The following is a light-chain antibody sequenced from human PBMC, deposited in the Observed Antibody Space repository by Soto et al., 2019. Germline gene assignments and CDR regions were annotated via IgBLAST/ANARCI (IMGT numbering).Light chain of an antibody. V-gene: IGKV3-20*01. J-gene: IGKJ4*01. Sequence: TLCTPRPGAPCASPGERATLSCRASQSVSSSYLAWYQQKPGQAPRLLIYGASSRATGIPDRFSGSGSGTDFTLTISRLEPEDFAVYYCQQYDSSRLTFGGGTKVDNK. CDR2: GAS. CDR1: QSVSSSY. CDR3: QQYDSSRLT.